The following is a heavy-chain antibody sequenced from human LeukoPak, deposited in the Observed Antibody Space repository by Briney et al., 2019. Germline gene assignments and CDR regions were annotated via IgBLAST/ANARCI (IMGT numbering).Heavy chain of an antibody. CDR2: IYYSGST. V-gene: IGHV4-59*01. J-gene: IGHJ5*02. D-gene: IGHD6-13*01. Sequence: SETLSLTCTVSSGSISSYYWSWIRQPPGKGLEWIGYIYYSGSTNYNPSLKSRVTISVDTSKNQFSLKLSSVTAADTAVYYCARDNSRYSSSWRGGTLSWFDPWGQGTLVTVSS. CDR1: SGSISSYY. CDR3: ARDNSRYSSSWRGGTLSWFDP.